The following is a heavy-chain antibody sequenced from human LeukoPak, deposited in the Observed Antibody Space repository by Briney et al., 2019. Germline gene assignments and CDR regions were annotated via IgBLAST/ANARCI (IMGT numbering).Heavy chain of an antibody. CDR3: VREVEMLLWLTDFDS. V-gene: IGHV3-21*01. CDR2: ISSSSSYI. D-gene: IGHD3-10*01. CDR1: GFTFSSYS. Sequence: GGSLRLSCAASGFTFSSYSMNWVRQAPGKGLEWVSSISSSSSYIYYADSVKGRFTISRDNAKNSLYLQMNSLRAEDTAVYYCVREVEMLLWLTDFDSWGQGTLVTVSS. J-gene: IGHJ4*02.